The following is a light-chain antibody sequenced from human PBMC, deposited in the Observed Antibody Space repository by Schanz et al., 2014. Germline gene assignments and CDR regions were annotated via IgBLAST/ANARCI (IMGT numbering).Light chain of an antibody. Sequence: QSALTQPPSASGSPGQSVTISCTGTSRDIGKYNYVSWYQQHPGKAPKLLIYDVTERPSGVPDRFSGSKSGTSASLAITGLQGEDEADYYCQSYDSSLSGWVFGEGTKLTVL. CDR2: DVT. CDR1: SRDIGKYNY. CDR3: QSYDSSLSGWV. V-gene: IGLV2-8*01. J-gene: IGLJ3*02.